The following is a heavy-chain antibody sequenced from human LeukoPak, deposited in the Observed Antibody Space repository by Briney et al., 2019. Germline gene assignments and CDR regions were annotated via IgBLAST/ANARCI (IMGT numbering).Heavy chain of an antibody. J-gene: IGHJ1*01. V-gene: IGHV3-11*01. D-gene: IGHD6-13*01. Sequence: GGSLRLSCAASGLTFSDYYMSWIRQAPGKGLEWVSYISSSGSTIYYADSVKGRFTISRDNAKNSLYLQMNSLRAEDTAVYYCARDEYSSSSVRYFQHWGQGTLVTVSS. CDR2: ISSSGSTI. CDR3: ARDEYSSSSVRYFQH. CDR1: GLTFSDYY.